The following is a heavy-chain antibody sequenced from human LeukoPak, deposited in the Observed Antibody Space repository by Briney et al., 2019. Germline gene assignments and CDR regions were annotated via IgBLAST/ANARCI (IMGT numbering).Heavy chain of an antibody. CDR1: GGSISSSSYY. Sequence: SETLSLTCTVSGGSISSSSYYWGWIRQPPGKGLGWIGSIYYSGSTYYNPSLKSRVTISVDTSKNQFSLKLSSATAADTAVYYCARHLIYGDYVFYYFDYWGQGTLVTVSS. D-gene: IGHD4-17*01. J-gene: IGHJ4*02. V-gene: IGHV4-39*01. CDR3: ARHLIYGDYVFYYFDY. CDR2: IYYSGST.